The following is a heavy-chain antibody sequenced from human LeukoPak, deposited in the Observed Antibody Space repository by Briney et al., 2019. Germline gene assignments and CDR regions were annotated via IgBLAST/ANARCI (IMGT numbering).Heavy chain of an antibody. D-gene: IGHD4-23*01. CDR2: IYHSGST. CDR3: ARGDSTVTPKYFQY. CDR1: GGSISSYY. Sequence: SETLSLTCTVSGGSISSYYWSWIRQPPGKGLEWIGYIYHSGSTNYNPSLKSRVTISLDTSKNQFSLKLSSVTAADTAVYYCARGDSTVTPKYFQYWGQGTLVTVSS. J-gene: IGHJ1*01. V-gene: IGHV4-59*01.